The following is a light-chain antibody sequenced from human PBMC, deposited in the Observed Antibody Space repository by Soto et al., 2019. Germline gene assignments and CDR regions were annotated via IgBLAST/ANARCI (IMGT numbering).Light chain of an antibody. V-gene: IGKV3D-15*01. CDR2: GAS. CDR3: QQTSAAPFT. CDR1: QSVSSN. Sequence: EIVVTQSPGTLSVSPGETATLSCGTSQSVSSNLAWYQQKPGQAPRLLIYGASTRATGIPARFSGSGSGTEFTLAISYLRPEDSATYCCQQTSAAPFTFGPGTKVDIK. J-gene: IGKJ3*01.